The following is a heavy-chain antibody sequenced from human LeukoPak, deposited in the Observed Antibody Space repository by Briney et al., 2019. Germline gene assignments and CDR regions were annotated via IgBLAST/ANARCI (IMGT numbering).Heavy chain of an antibody. V-gene: IGHV3-66*01. J-gene: IGHJ4*02. D-gene: IGHD5-24*01. CDR3: ARVGDGYNSYFDY. CDR2: IYSGGNT. Sequence: PGGSLRLSCAASGFTVSSNYMSWVRQAPGKGLEWVSVIYSGGNTYYADSVKGRFTISRDNSKNTLYLQMNSLRAEDTAVYYCARVGDGYNSYFDYWGQGTLVTVSS. CDR1: GFTVSSNY.